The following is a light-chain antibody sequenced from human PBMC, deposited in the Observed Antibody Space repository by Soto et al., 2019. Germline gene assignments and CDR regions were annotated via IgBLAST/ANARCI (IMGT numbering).Light chain of an antibody. CDR3: QEYLAVPGT. CDR1: LSVLYSSNNKNY. V-gene: IGKV4-1*01. Sequence: DIVMTQSPDSLAVSLGERATINCKSSLSVLYSSNNKNYLAWYQQKPGQPPKLLIYWASTRESGVPDRFSGSGSGTDFTLSISSLQAEDVAVYYCQEYLAVPGTFGPGTKVDIK. CDR2: WAS. J-gene: IGKJ3*01.